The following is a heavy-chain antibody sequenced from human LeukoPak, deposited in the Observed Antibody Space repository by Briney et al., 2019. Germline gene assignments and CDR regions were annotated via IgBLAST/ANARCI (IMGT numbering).Heavy chain of an antibody. CDR3: AKDFVYDDVDF. Sequence: GGSLRLSCAASGITFSAYGMSWVRQAPGKGLEWVSTISGSGTSTYYADSVKGRFTISRDNSKNTLYLQMNSLRAEDTAVYYCAKDFVYDDVDFWGQGTLVTASS. CDR2: ISGSGTST. J-gene: IGHJ4*02. D-gene: IGHD5/OR15-5a*01. V-gene: IGHV3-23*01. CDR1: GITFSAYG.